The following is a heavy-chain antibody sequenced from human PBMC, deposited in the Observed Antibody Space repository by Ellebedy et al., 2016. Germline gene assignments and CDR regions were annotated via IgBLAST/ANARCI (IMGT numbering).Heavy chain of an antibody. V-gene: IGHV1-46*01. CDR3: ARDLVGVVITGYYYYSMDV. CDR1: GYTFTSYY. D-gene: IGHD3-22*01. Sequence: ASVKVSCXASGYTFTSYYMHWVRQAPGQGLEWMGIINPSGGSTSYAQKFQGRVTMTRDTSTSTVYMELSSLRSEDTAVYYCARDLVGVVITGYYYYSMDVWGQGTTVTVSS. J-gene: IGHJ6*02. CDR2: INPSGGST.